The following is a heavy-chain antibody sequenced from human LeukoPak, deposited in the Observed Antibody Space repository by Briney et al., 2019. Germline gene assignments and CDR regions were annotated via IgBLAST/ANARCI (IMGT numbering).Heavy chain of an antibody. V-gene: IGHV3-7*01. CDR3: ARGDYYDSSGYLFDY. CDR2: IKQDGIEK. CDR1: GFSFRSYW. J-gene: IGHJ4*02. D-gene: IGHD3-22*01. Sequence: GGSLRLSCAASGFSFRSYWMDWVRQTPEKGLEWVANIKQDGIEKYFVDSVKGRFAISRDNAKNSLYLQMNSLRAEDTAVYYCARGDYYDSSGYLFDYWGQGTLVTVSS.